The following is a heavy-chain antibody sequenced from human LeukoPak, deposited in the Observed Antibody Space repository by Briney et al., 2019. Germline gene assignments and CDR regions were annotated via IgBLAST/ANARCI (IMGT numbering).Heavy chain of an antibody. CDR2: IIPIFGTA. CDR3: AASYSSGWYGSQFSYYYYYMDV. D-gene: IGHD6-19*01. J-gene: IGHJ6*03. CDR1: GGTFISYA. Sequence: ASVKVSCKASGGTFISYAISWVRQAPGQGLEWMGRIIPIFGTANYAQKFQGRVTITTDEPTSTAYMELRSLRSDDTAVYYCAASYSSGWYGSQFSYYYYYMDVWGKGTTVTVSS. V-gene: IGHV1-69*05.